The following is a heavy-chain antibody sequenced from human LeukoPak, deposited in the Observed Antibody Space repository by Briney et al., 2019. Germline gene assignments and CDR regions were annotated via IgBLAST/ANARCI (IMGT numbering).Heavy chain of an antibody. CDR1: GYTFTGYY. D-gene: IGHD3-22*01. CDR3: ARTPGYYDSSGYYDHDY. Sequence: GASVKVSCKASGYTFTGYYMHWVRQAPGQGLEWMGWINPNSGGTNYAQKFQGRVTMTRDTSISTAYIELSRLRSDDTAVYYCARTPGYYDSSGYYDHDYWGQGTLVTVSS. CDR2: INPNSGGT. V-gene: IGHV1-2*02. J-gene: IGHJ4*02.